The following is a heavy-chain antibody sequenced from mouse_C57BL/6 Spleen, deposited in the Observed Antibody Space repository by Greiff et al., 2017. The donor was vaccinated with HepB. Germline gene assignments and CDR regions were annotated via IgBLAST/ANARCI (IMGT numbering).Heavy chain of an antibody. D-gene: IGHD2-4*01. J-gene: IGHJ3*01. V-gene: IGHV1-82*01. CDR3: AREGGIYYDYDGGGFAY. Sequence: QVQLKQSGPELVKPGASVKISCKASGYAFSSSWMNWVKQRPGKGLEWIGRIYPGDGDTKYNGKFKGKATLTADKSSSTAYMQLSSLTSEDSAVYFCAREGGIYYDYDGGGFAYWGQGTLVTVSA. CDR2: IYPGDGDT. CDR1: GYAFSSSW.